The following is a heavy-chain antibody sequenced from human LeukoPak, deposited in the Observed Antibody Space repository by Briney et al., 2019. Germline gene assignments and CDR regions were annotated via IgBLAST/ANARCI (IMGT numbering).Heavy chain of an antibody. CDR2: IIPIFGTA. V-gene: IGHV1-69*06. J-gene: IGHJ4*02. D-gene: IGHD6-19*01. CDR3: ARGFSSGWYFDY. Sequence: ASVKVSCKASGGTFSSYAISWVRQAPGQGLEWMGGIIPIFGTANYAQKFQGRVTITADKSTSTAYMELSSLRSEDTAVYYCARGFSSGWYFDYWGQGTLVTVSS. CDR1: GGTFSSYA.